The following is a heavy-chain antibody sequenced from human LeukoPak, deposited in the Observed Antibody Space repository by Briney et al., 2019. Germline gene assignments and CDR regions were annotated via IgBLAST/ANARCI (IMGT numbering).Heavy chain of an antibody. Sequence: SSETLSLTRTVPGGSISISSDYWGWIRQPPGNGLEWNGSIYYSGRNYYNPSLKSRVTISVDTYKNQFSLKLRSVTAADTAVYYCARPREKYSGYDYGYWGQGTLVTVFS. V-gene: IGHV4-39*07. CDR2: IYYSGRN. CDR3: ARPREKYSGYDYGY. CDR1: GGSISISSDY. J-gene: IGHJ4*02. D-gene: IGHD5-12*01.